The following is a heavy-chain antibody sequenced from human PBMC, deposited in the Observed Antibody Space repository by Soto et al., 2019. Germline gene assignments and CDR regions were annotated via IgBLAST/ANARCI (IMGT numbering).Heavy chain of an antibody. D-gene: IGHD1-26*01. J-gene: IGHJ4*02. CDR1: GFTFSSYA. CDR3: TRRGSGSYYDY. Sequence: EVQLLESGGGLVQPGGSLRLSCAASGFTFSSYAMRWVRQAPVKGLEWVSAISGSGGSTYYADSVKGRFTISRDNSNNTLYLQMNSLSAEDTAVYYSTRRGSGSYYDYWGQGTLVTGSS. CDR2: ISGSGGST. V-gene: IGHV3-23*01.